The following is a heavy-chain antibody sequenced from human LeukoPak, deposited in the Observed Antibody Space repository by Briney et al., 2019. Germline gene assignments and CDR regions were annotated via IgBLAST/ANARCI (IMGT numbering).Heavy chain of an antibody. CDR2: IAGVVIGT. CDR3: AKDRVGKPFYYYMDV. V-gene: IGHV3-23*01. Sequence: GGSLRLSCVASGFTFNHYAMSWVHQAPGKGLEWVSGIAGVVIGTYYADFVKGRFTISRDDSKNTLYLQMDNLRADDTAVYYCAKDRVGKPFYYYMDVWGKGTTVTVS. D-gene: IGHD2-15*01. CDR1: GFTFNHYA. J-gene: IGHJ6*03.